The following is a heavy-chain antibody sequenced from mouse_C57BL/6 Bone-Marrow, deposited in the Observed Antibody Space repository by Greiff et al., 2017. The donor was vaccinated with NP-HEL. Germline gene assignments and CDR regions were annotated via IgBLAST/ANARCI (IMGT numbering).Heavy chain of an antibody. CDR1: GYTFTSYW. J-gene: IGHJ3*01. CDR3: GRVCTIVEGFAY. CDR2: IDPADSYT. V-gene: IGHV1-59*01. Sequence: QVQLQQPGAELVRPGTSVKLSCKASGYTFTSYWMPWVKQRPGQGLEWIGVIDPADSYTNYNQKFKGKATVTVDTSSSTAYMQLSSLTSEDSAVYYCGRVCTIVEGFAYWGQGTLVTVSA. D-gene: IGHD2-12*01.